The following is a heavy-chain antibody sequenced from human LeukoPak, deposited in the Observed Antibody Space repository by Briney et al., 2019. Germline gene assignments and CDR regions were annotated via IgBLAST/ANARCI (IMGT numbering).Heavy chain of an antibody. CDR3: AKDLVRGIAVAGIPPLPTYYFDY. J-gene: IGHJ4*02. Sequence: GGSLRLSCAASGFTFSSYGMTWVRRAPGKGLEWVSAISGSGGSTYYADSVKGRFTISRDNSKNTLYLQMNSLRAEDTAVYYCAKDLVRGIAVAGIPPLPTYYFDYWGQGTLVTVSS. D-gene: IGHD6-19*01. CDR2: ISGSGGST. CDR1: GFTFSSYG. V-gene: IGHV3-23*01.